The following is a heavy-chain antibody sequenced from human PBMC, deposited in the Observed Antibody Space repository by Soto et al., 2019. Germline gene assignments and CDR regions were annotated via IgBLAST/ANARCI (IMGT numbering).Heavy chain of an antibody. CDR2: PYYKSKWYY. V-gene: IGHV6-1*01. J-gene: IGHJ6*03. Sequence: QVQLQQSSPGLVKPSQALSLTCDISGDSVSSNSAGWNWIRQTPSRGLEWLGRPYYKSKWYYTYAASVKSRITVSPETSKNPFSLQLTSVPPEDTAVYYCARGSWDDVSGHYYMDVWDKGTTVTVSS. CDR1: GDSVSSNSAG. D-gene: IGHD1-1*01. CDR3: ARGSWDDVSGHYYMDV.